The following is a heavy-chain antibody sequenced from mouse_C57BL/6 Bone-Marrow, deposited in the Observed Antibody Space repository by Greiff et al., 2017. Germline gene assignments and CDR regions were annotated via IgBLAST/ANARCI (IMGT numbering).Heavy chain of an antibody. J-gene: IGHJ1*03. CDR1: GYTFTSYW. D-gene: IGHD1-1*01. Sequence: QVQLQQPGAELVKPGASVKLSCKASGYTFTSYWMQWVKQRPGQGLEWIGEIDPSDSYTNYNQKFKGKATLTVDTSSSTAYMQLSSLTSADSAVYYCARSSSYWYVDVWGTGTTVTVSS. CDR2: IDPSDSYT. CDR3: ARSSSYWYVDV. V-gene: IGHV1-50*01.